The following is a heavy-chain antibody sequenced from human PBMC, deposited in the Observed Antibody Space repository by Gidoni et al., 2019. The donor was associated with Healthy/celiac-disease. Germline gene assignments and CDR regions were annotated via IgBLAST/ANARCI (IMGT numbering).Heavy chain of an antibody. J-gene: IGHJ3*02. CDR2: ISYDGSNK. V-gene: IGHV3-30*18. CDR1: GFTFSSYG. D-gene: IGHD2-15*01. Sequence: QVQLVESGGGVVQPGRSLRLSCEASGFTFSSYGMHWVRQAPGKGLEWVAVISYDGSNKYYADSVKGRFTISRDNSKNTLYLQMNSLRAEDTAVYYCAKYQRHIVVGGDDAFDIWGQGTMVTVSS. CDR3: AKYQRHIVVGGDDAFDI.